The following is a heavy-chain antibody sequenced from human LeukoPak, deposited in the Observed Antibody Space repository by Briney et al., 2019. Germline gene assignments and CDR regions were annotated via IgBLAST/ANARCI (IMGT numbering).Heavy chain of an antibody. D-gene: IGHD3-10*01. V-gene: IGHV3-11*01. Sequence: GGPLRLSCAASGFIFSGYYMSWIRQAPGKGLEWVSYISSSGSSIYYADSVKGRFTISRDNAKNSLYLQMNSLRAEDTAVYYCARDSGGTYRFFDYWGQGTLVTVSS. CDR2: ISSSGSSI. CDR1: GFIFSGYY. CDR3: ARDSGGTYRFFDY. J-gene: IGHJ4*02.